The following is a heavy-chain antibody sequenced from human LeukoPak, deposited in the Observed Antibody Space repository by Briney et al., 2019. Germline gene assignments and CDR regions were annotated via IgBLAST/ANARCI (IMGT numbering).Heavy chain of an antibody. V-gene: IGHV3-21*01. J-gene: IGHJ5*02. CDR3: ARLGGYSGYGNWFDP. CDR2: ISSSSSYI. CDR1: GFTFSSYS. Sequence: GGSLRLSCAASGFTFSSYSMNWVRQAPGKGLEWVSSISSSSSYIYYADPVKGRFTISRDNAKNSLYLQMNSLRAEDTAVYYCARLGGYSGYGNWFDPWGQGTLVTVSS. D-gene: IGHD5-12*01.